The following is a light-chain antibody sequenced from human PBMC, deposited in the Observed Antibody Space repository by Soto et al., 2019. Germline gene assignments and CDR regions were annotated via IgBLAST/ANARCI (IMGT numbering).Light chain of an antibody. CDR3: QNCKSAVFT. CDR2: GAT. CDR1: QDIVNY. V-gene: IGKV1-27*01. J-gene: IGKJ3*01. Sequence: DIQMTQSPSSLSASVGDRVTITCRASQDIVNYLAWYQQRPGKVPKLLIYGATTLQPGVPSRFSGSGSGTDFTLTISSLQPEDVATYYCQNCKSAVFTFGPGTKVDTK.